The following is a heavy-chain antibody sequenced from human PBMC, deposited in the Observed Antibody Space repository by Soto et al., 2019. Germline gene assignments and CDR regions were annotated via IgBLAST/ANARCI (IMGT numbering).Heavy chain of an antibody. CDR3: ARLNYYDSNDAFDI. J-gene: IGHJ3*02. D-gene: IGHD3-22*01. Sequence: PVASLKISCKVSGYSFTSYWISWVRQMPGKGLEWMGRIDPSDSYTNYSPSFQGHVTISADKSISTAYLQWSSLKASDTAMYYCARLNYYDSNDAFDIWGQGTMVTVSS. V-gene: IGHV5-10-1*01. CDR1: GYSFTSYW. CDR2: IDPSDSYT.